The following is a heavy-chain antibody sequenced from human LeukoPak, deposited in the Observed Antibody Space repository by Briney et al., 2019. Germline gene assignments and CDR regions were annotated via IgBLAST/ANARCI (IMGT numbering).Heavy chain of an antibody. CDR2: ISRDGSPI. D-gene: IGHD4-11*01. V-gene: IGHV3-48*04. CDR3: AIHDYLAV. J-gene: IGHJ4*02. Sequence: PGGSLRLSCAGSGFTFSNYPMNWVRQAPGKGLEWVSYISRDGSPIYYADSVRGRFTISRDNAKNSLYLQMNSLRAEDTAVYYCAIHDYLAVWGQGTLVTVSS. CDR1: GFTFSNYP.